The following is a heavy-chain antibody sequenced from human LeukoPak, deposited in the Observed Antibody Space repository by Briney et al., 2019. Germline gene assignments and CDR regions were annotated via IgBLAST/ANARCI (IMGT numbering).Heavy chain of an antibody. D-gene: IGHD1-26*01. CDR2: IKQDGSEK. CDR3: ARARREWELLSNSYFFDY. V-gene: IGHV3-7*03. Sequence: GGSLRLSCAASGFSFSNYWMNWVRQAPGKGLEWVANIKQDGSEKYYVDSVKGRFTIFRDNAKNSLSLQMNSLRAEDTAVYYCARARREWELLSNSYFFDYWGQGTLVTVSS. J-gene: IGHJ4*02. CDR1: GFSFSNYW.